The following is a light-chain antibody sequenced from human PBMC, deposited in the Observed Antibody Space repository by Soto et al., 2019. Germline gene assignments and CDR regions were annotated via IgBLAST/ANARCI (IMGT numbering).Light chain of an antibody. CDR2: EGS. J-gene: IGLJ2*01. CDR1: SSDVGSYNL. CDR3: CSYAGSSTFDVV. Sequence: QSALTQPASVSGSPGQSITISCTGTSSDVGSYNLVSWYQQHPGKAPKLMIYEGSKWPSGVSNRVSGSKSGNTASLTISGLQAEDEADYYCCSYAGSSTFDVVFGGGTKLTVL. V-gene: IGLV2-23*03.